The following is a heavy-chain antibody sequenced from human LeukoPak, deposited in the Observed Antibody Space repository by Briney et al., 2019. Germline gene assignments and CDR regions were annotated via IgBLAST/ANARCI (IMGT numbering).Heavy chain of an antibody. CDR3: ARDDIVGATEFDY. D-gene: IGHD1-26*01. CDR2: LNPNSGDT. CDR1: GYTFTDYY. V-gene: IGHV1-2*02. J-gene: IGHJ4*02. Sequence: APVKVSCKASGYTFTDYYIHWVRQAPGQGLEWMGWLNPNSGDTNYAQRFQGRVTMTSDTSTKTAYMELSRLTSDDTAMYYCARDDIVGATEFDYWGQGTLVTVSS.